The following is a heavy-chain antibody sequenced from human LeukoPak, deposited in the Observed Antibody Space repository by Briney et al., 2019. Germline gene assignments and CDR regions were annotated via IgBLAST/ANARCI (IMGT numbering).Heavy chain of an antibody. Sequence: GGSLRLSCAASGFTFSSYAMSWVRQAPGKGLEWVSAISGSGGSTYYADSVKGRFTISRDNSKNTLYLQMNSLRAEDTAVYYCAKRMVVAATGGLYYFDYWGQGTLVTVSS. CDR1: GFTFSSYA. J-gene: IGHJ4*02. CDR2: ISGSGGST. D-gene: IGHD2-15*01. CDR3: AKRMVVAATGGLYYFDY. V-gene: IGHV3-23*01.